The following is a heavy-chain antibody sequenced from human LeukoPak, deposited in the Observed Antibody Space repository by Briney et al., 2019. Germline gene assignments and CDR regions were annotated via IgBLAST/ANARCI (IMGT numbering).Heavy chain of an antibody. V-gene: IGHV4-59*01. D-gene: IGHD6-19*01. CDR1: GGSISNYC. Sequence: PSETLSLTCTVSGGSISNYCWSWIRQPPGKGLEWIGYIFYTGTTNYNFSLKSRLTISVDTSKNQFSLRLTSVTAADTAVYYCARGWGYFDYWGRGTLVTVSS. J-gene: IGHJ4*02. CDR3: ARGWGYFDY. CDR2: IFYTGTT.